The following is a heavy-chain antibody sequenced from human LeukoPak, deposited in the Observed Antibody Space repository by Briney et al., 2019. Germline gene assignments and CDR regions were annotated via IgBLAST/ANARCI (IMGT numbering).Heavy chain of an antibody. D-gene: IGHD5-24*01. CDR2: IAPGDSST. CDR3: ASSRPLVMAIKDYYYGMDV. CDR1: GNTFTSYW. Sequence: GESLKISCQGSGNTFTSYWINWVRQVPGKGLEWMGRIAPGDSSTTYSPSSQGHVTFSADKSISTASLQWRSLQASDTATYYCASSRPLVMAIKDYYYGMDVWGQGTTVTVSS. V-gene: IGHV5-10-1*01. J-gene: IGHJ6*02.